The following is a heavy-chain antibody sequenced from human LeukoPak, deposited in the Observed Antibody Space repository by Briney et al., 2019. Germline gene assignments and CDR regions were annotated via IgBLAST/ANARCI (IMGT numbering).Heavy chain of an antibody. J-gene: IGHJ4*02. CDR2: IYHTGST. V-gene: IGHV4-59*12. Sequence: SETLSLTCTVSGGSISSYYWSWIRQPPGKGLEWIGYIYHTGSTSYNPSLKGRVTISVDTSKNQFFLKLSSMTAADTGVYYCTRGRDAYKGGNYWGQGTLVTVSS. D-gene: IGHD5-24*01. CDR3: TRGRDAYKGGNY. CDR1: GGSISSYY.